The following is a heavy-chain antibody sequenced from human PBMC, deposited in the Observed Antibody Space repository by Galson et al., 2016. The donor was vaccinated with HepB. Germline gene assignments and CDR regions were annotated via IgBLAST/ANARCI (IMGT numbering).Heavy chain of an antibody. CDR1: GFTFSDHY. Sequence: SLRLSCAASGFTFSDHYMSWVRQPPGKGLEYIAYIISSRTIIYYADSVKGRFTISRDNAKSSLYVQMSSLRPNDTAVYYCATTRLLDNWGQGILVTVSA. CDR2: IISSRTII. V-gene: IGHV3-11*01. CDR3: ATTRLLDN. J-gene: IGHJ4*02.